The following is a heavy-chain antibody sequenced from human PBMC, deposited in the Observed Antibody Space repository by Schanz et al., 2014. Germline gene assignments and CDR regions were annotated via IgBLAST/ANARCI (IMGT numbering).Heavy chain of an antibody. CDR2: IWSDGTNE. Sequence: QGQLVESGGGVVQPGKSLRLSCATSGFIFRSFGIHWVRQAPGKGLEWVAVIWSDGTNEYYADSGKSRFTISRDNSRNTLYLQMNSLRAEDTAVYYCARDGYSVVVISPTESFDIWGQGTMVTVSP. V-gene: IGHV3-33*01. CDR1: GFIFRSFG. J-gene: IGHJ3*02. D-gene: IGHD2-21*01. CDR3: ARDGYSVVVISPTESFDI.